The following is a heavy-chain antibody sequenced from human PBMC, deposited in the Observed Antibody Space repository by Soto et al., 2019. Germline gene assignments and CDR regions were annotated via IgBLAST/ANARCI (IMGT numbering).Heavy chain of an antibody. D-gene: IGHD6-19*01. CDR2: INAGNGNT. V-gene: IGHV1-3*01. J-gene: IGHJ4*02. CDR3: ARAVAVRAVFDF. CDR1: GYTFTGYA. Sequence: ASVKVSCKASGYTFTGYAMHWVRQAPGQRLEWMGWINAGNGNTKYSQKFQGRVTITRDTSASTAYMELSSLRSEDTAVYYCARAVAVRAVFDFWGQGTLVIVSS.